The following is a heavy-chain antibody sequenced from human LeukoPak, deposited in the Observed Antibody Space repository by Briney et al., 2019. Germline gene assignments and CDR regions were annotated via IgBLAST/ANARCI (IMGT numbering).Heavy chain of an antibody. CDR1: GGSISSYY. V-gene: IGHV4-59*08. D-gene: IGHD6-19*01. Sequence: SETLSLTCTVSGGSISSYYWSWIRQPPGKGLEWIGYIYYSGGTNYNPSLKSRVTISVDTSKNQFSLKLSSVTAADTAVYYCARLPGSSGSWYFDYWGQGTLVTVSS. CDR2: IYYSGGT. CDR3: ARLPGSSGSWYFDY. J-gene: IGHJ4*02.